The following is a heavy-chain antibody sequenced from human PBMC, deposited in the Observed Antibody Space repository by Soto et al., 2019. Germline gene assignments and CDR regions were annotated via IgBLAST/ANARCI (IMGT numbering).Heavy chain of an antibody. V-gene: IGHV4-39*01. Sequence: QLQLQESGPGLVKPSETLSLTCTVSGGSISSSTSYWGWVRQPPGKGLEWIASIYDGGNSDYHPSLRSRVTISGDTSKNQLSLKLSSVTAADTAVYYCARHSSGSRDPGFDYWGQGTLVTVSS. CDR1: GGSISSSTSY. CDR2: IYDGGNS. J-gene: IGHJ4*02. CDR3: ARHSSGSRDPGFDY. D-gene: IGHD1-26*01.